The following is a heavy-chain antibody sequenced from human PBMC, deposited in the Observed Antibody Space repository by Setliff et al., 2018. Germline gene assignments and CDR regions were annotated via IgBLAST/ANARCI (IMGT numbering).Heavy chain of an antibody. CDR3: ARDKGYDSSGYYFYYYYYMDV. D-gene: IGHD3-22*01. J-gene: IGHJ6*03. CDR2: INPGNGNT. Sequence: GASVKVSCKASGYAFNRNGMHWVRQAPGQRLEWMGWINPGNGNTKYSQKFQGRVTITRDTSASTAYMELSSLRSEDTAVYYCARDKGYDSSGYYFYYYYYMDVWGKGTTVTVSS. V-gene: IGHV1-3*01. CDR1: GYAFNRNG.